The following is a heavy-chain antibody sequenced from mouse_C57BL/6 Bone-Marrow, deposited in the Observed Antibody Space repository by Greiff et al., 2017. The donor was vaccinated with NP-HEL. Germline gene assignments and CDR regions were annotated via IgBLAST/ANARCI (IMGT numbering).Heavy chain of an antibody. D-gene: IGHD3-3*01. V-gene: IGHV1-19*01. J-gene: IGHJ3*01. Sequence: EVKLMESGPVLVKPGASVKMSCKASGYTFTDYYMNWVKQSHGKSLEWIGVINPYNGGTSYNQKFKGKATLTVDKSSSTAYMELNSLTSEDSAVYYCARVWLRAYWGQGTLVTVSA. CDR3: ARVWLRAY. CDR2: INPYNGGT. CDR1: GYTFTDYY.